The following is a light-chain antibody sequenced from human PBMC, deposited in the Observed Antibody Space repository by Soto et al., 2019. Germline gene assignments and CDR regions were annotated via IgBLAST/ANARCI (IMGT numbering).Light chain of an antibody. J-gene: IGKJ4*01. Sequence: EIVMTHSPATLSVSPCERATLSRSASQSVSSNLAWYQQKPGQAPRLLIYGASNRATGIPDRFSGSGSGTDFTLTISRLEPEDFAVYYCQQYESSPPLTFGGGTKVDIK. CDR2: GAS. CDR1: QSVSSN. V-gene: IGKV3-20*01. CDR3: QQYESSPPLT.